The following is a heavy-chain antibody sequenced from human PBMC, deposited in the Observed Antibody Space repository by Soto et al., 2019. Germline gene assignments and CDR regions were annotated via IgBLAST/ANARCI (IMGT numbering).Heavy chain of an antibody. J-gene: IGHJ4*02. V-gene: IGHV1-24*01. CDR1: GYTLTELS. CDR2: FDPEDGET. D-gene: IGHD2-8*01. CDR3: ATPYPGCTNGVCYTSSYGY. Sequence: ASVKVSCKVSGYTLTELSMHWVRQAPGKGLEWMGGFDPEDGETIYAQKFQGRVTMTEDTSTDTAYMELSSLRSEDTAVYYCATPYPGCTNGVCYTSSYGYWGQGTLVTVSS.